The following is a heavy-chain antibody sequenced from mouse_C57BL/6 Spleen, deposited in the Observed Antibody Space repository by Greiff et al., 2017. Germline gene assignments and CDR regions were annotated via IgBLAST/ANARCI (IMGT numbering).Heavy chain of an antibody. Sequence: EVQLQQSGPELVKPGASVKISCKASGYTFTDYYMNWVKQSHGKSLEWIGDINPNNGGTSYNQKFKGKATLTVDKSSSTAYMELRSLTSEDSAVYYCARAPTGYYFDDWGQGTTLTVSS. CDR1: GYTFTDYY. CDR2: INPNNGGT. D-gene: IGHD4-1*02. CDR3: ARAPTGYYFDD. V-gene: IGHV1-26*01. J-gene: IGHJ2*01.